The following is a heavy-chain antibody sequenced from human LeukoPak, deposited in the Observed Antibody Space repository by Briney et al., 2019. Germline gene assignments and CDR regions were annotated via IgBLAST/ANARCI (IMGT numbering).Heavy chain of an antibody. D-gene: IGHD6-19*01. CDR1: GFTLSSYE. J-gene: IGHJ1*01. CDR3: TRNSGWYGLS. Sequence: GGSLRLSCTVSGFTLSSYEMSWIRQAPGKGLEWVSSIDYDGGSGHYTDSVKGRFTISRDNSNSTLFLHLNSLRGEDTAVYYCTRNSGWYGLSWGQGTLVTVSS. CDR2: IDYDGGSG. V-gene: IGHV3-23*01.